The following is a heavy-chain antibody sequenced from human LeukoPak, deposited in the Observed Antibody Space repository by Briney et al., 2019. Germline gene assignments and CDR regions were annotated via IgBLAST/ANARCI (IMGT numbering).Heavy chain of an antibody. CDR1: GYTLTELS. CDR2: INGGNGNT. V-gene: IGHV1-3*01. J-gene: IGHJ1*01. CDR3: ARVPLHDDSGHYYPH. D-gene: IGHD3-22*01. Sequence: ASVKVSCKVSGYTLTELSMHWVRQAPGQSLEWMGWINGGNGNTKYSEKFQGRVTIIRDTSASTAYMELSSLRSEDTAVYYCARVPLHDDSGHYYPHWGQGTLVTVSS.